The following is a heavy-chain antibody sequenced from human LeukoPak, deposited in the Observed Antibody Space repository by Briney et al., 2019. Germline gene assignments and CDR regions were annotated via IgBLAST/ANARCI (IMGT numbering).Heavy chain of an antibody. CDR2: ISSSSYI. CDR1: GFTFSSYS. V-gene: IGHV3-21*01. J-gene: IGHJ6*03. D-gene: IGHD3-10*01. CDR3: ARVRFGYYYMDV. Sequence: GGSLRLSCAASGFTFSSYSMNWVRQAPGKGLEWVSSISSSSYIYYADSVKGRFTISRDNAKNSLYLQMNSLRAEDTAVYYCARVRFGYYYMDVWGKGTTVTVSS.